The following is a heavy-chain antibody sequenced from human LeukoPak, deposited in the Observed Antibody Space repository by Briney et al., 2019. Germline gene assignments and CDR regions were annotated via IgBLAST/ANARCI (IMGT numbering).Heavy chain of an antibody. J-gene: IGHJ3*02. D-gene: IGHD2-15*01. V-gene: IGHV4-4*07. CDR1: GGSINNYY. CDR2: IYTRGST. CDR3: ARGRYCSADICSGGDALDI. Sequence: SETLSLTCTVSGGSINNYYWSWIRQPAGKGLEWIGRIYTRGSTNYNPSLKSRVTMSVDTSKNQFSLKLSSVTAADTAVYYCARGRYCSADICSGGDALDIWGQGTMVPVSS.